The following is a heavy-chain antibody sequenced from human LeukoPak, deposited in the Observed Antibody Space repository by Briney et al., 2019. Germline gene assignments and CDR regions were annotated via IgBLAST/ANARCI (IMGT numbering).Heavy chain of an antibody. D-gene: IGHD4-17*01. CDR3: ARGTVTPGHWYFDL. Sequence: HPGRSLRLSCAASGFIFSSYAMHWVRQAPGKGLEWVAVTSYDESHKYYADSVKGRFTISRDNSKSTLDLQMNSLRPEDTAVYYCARGTVTPGHWYFDLWGRGTLVTVSS. V-gene: IGHV3-30-3*01. CDR1: GFIFSSYA. CDR2: TSYDESHK. J-gene: IGHJ2*01.